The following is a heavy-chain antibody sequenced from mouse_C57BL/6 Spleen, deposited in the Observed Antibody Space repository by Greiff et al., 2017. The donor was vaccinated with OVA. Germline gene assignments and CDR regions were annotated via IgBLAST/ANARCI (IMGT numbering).Heavy chain of an antibody. CDR3: ARSRDGYYAMDY. CDR1: GYTFTSYW. Sequence: QVHVKQSGAELVRPGSSVKLSCKASGYTFTSYWMHWVKQRPIQGLEWIGNIDPSDSETHYNQKFKDKATLTVDKSSSTAYMQLSSLTSEDSAVYYCARSRDGYYAMDYWGQGTSVTVSS. V-gene: IGHV1-52*01. J-gene: IGHJ4*01. CDR2: IDPSDSET. D-gene: IGHD2-3*01.